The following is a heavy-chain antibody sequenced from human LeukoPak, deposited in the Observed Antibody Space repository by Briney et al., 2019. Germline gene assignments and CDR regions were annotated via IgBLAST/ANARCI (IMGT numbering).Heavy chain of an antibody. D-gene: IGHD5-12*01. CDR2: IVPSDSYT. J-gene: IGHJ4*02. V-gene: IGHV5-10-1*01. CDR3: ARLQRGYSGYDYFGAFDY. CDR1: GYSFTSYW. Sequence: GDPLKISCKGSGYSFTSYWISWVRQMPGKGREWMGRIVPSDSYTHYTPSFQGLVTMSADKALSTAYLQWSSLKASDTAMYYCARLQRGYSGYDYFGAFDYWGQGTLVTVSS.